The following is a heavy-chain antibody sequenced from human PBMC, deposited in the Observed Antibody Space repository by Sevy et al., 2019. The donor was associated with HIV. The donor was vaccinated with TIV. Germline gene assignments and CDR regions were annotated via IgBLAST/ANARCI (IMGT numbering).Heavy chain of an antibody. D-gene: IGHD2-8*01. V-gene: IGHV1-24*01. CDR3: ATVRTQLVYASTLNGFDP. Sequence: ASVKVSCKVSGYTLTELSMHWVRQAPGKGLEWMGGFDREDGETNYAQKFQGRVTMTEETSTDTAYMELSCLRSEDTAVYYCATVRTQLVYASTLNGFDPWGQGTLVTVSS. J-gene: IGHJ5*02. CDR1: GYTLTELS. CDR2: FDREDGET.